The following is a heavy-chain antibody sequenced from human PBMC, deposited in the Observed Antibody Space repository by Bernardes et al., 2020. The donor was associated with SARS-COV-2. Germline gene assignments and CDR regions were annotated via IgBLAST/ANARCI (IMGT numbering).Heavy chain of an antibody. J-gene: IGHJ4*02. Sequence: GGSLRLSCAASGFTFSRYGMHWVRQAPGKGLEWVAGISYDGSHQYYADSVKGRFTISRDNSRNTLYLQMNSLRIEDTAVYYCARDPDTTIVTAVNFDYWGQGTLVTVSS. CDR2: ISYDGSHQ. CDR3: ARDPDTTIVTAVNFDY. CDR1: GFTFSRYG. V-gene: IGHV3-30*04. D-gene: IGHD5-18*01.